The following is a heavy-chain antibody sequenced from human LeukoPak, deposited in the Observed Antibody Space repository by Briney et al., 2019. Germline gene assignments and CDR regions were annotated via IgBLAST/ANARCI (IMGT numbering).Heavy chain of an antibody. CDR2: INPNSGDT. CDR3: ASNDIVATPFDY. D-gene: IGHD5-12*01. V-gene: IGHV1-2*02. J-gene: IGHJ4*02. Sequence: GASVKVSCKASGYTFTGHYIHWVRQAPGQGLEWMGWINPNSGDTNYAQKFQGRVTITTDESTSTAYMELSSLRSEDTAVYYCASNDIVATPFDYWGQGTLVTVSS. CDR1: GYTFTGHY.